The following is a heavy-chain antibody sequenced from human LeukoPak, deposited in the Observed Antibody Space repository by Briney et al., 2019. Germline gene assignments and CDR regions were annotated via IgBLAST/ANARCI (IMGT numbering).Heavy chain of an antibody. CDR2: INTNTGNP. J-gene: IGHJ4*02. Sequence: ASVKVSCKASGDTFFTYAFSWVRQAPGQGLEWMGWINTNTGNPTYAQGFTGRFVFSLDTSVSTAYLQISSLKAEDTAVYYCARGSIGAPHHFDYWGQGTLVTVSS. D-gene: IGHD3-10*01. CDR1: GDTFFTYA. CDR3: ARGSIGAPHHFDY. V-gene: IGHV7-4-1*02.